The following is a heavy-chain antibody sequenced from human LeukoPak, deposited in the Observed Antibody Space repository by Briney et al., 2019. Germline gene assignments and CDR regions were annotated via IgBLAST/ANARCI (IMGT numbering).Heavy chain of an antibody. J-gene: IGHJ4*02. Sequence: GVSLRLSCAASGFTFSGYSMNWVRQAPGKGLEWVSYISSSSSTIYYADSVKGRFTISRDNAKNSLYLQMNSLRAEDTAVYYCAREEVATIIDYWGQGTLVTVSS. D-gene: IGHD5-12*01. V-gene: IGHV3-48*01. CDR3: AREEVATIIDY. CDR1: GFTFSGYS. CDR2: ISSSSSTI.